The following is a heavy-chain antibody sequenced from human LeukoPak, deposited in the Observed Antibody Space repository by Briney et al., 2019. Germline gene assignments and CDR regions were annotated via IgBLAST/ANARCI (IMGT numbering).Heavy chain of an antibody. J-gene: IGHJ6*02. CDR3: ASLGCTNGVCYTWRLESDLGYGMDV. V-gene: IGHV4-34*01. CDR2: INHSGST. Sequence: SETLSLTCAVYGGSFSGYYWSWIRQPPGKGLEWIGEINHSGSTNYNPSLKSRVTISVDPSKNQFSLKLSSVTAADTAVYYCASLGCTNGVCYTWRLESDLGYGMDVWGQGTTVTVSS. CDR1: GGSFSGYY. D-gene: IGHD2-8*01.